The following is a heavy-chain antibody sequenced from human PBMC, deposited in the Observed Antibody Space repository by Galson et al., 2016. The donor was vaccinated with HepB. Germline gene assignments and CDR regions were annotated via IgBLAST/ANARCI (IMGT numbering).Heavy chain of an antibody. J-gene: IGHJ5*02. Sequence: SLRLSCAASDFTFRDYWMNWIRQTPGSGLEWVANIKQDGSATLYVDSVKGRFTISRDNARNSLFLYMNSLRADDSAVYYCARGFGRIAESEYNWFDPWGQGILVTVSS. CDR1: DFTFRDYW. CDR2: IKQDGSAT. D-gene: IGHD6-6*01. CDR3: ARGFGRIAESEYNWFDP. V-gene: IGHV3-7*03.